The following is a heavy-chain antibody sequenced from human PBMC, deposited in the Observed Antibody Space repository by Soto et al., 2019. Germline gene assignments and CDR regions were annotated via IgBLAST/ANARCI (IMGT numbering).Heavy chain of an antibody. V-gene: IGHV4-61*01. J-gene: IGHJ4*02. CDR1: GGSVSSGSYY. D-gene: IGHD3-22*01. Sequence: SETLSLTCTVSGGSVSSGSYYWSWIRQPPGKGLEWIGYIYYSGSTNYNPSLKSRVTISVDTSKNQFSLKLSSVTATDAAVYYCARVFRSGYYQFDYWGQGTLVTVSS. CDR2: IYYSGST. CDR3: ARVFRSGYYQFDY.